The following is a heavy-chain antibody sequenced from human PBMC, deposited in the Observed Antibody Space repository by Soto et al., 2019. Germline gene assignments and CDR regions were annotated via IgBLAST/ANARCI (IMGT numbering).Heavy chain of an antibody. CDR2: IKQDGSEK. CDR1: GFTFSSYW. D-gene: IGHD2-15*01. Sequence: EVQLVESGGGLVQPGGSLRLSCAASGFTFSSYWMSWVRQAPGKGLEWVANIKQDGSEKYYVDSVKGRFTISRDNAKNSLYLQMNSLRAEDTAVYYCARDWTYCSGGSCSDPGWFDPWGQGTLVTVSS. CDR3: ARDWTYCSGGSCSDPGWFDP. J-gene: IGHJ5*02. V-gene: IGHV3-7*01.